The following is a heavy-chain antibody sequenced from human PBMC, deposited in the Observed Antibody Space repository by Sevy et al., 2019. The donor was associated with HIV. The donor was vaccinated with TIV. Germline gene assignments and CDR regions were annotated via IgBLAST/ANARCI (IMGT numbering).Heavy chain of an antibody. D-gene: IGHD3-3*01. V-gene: IGHV3-21*01. J-gene: IGHJ6*02. CDR3: ARDKTILEGRYGMDV. CDR2: VFSSSSYI. CDR1: GFTFSSYN. Sequence: GGSLRLSCAASGFTFSSYNMNWVRQAPGKGLEWFSFVFSSSSYIYYADSVKGRFTISRDNARNSLYLQMNSLRAEDTAVYYCARDKTILEGRYGMDVWGQGTTVTVSS.